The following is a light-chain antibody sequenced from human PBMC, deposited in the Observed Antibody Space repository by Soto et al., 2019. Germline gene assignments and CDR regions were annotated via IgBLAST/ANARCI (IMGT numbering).Light chain of an antibody. Sequence: QSALTQPPSASGSPGQSVTISCTGTSSDVGGYNYVSWYQQHPGKAPKLMIYEVSKRPSGVPDRFSGSKSGNTASLTVSGFQVEDEVDDYCSSFEDSNNLLFGGGTKLTVL. J-gene: IGLJ2*01. CDR3: SSFEDSNNLL. V-gene: IGLV2-8*01. CDR1: SSDVGGYNY. CDR2: EVS.